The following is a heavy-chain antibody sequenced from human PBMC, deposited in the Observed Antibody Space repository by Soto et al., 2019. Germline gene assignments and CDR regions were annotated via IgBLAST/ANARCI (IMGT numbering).Heavy chain of an antibody. J-gene: IGHJ6*02. V-gene: IGHV4-39*01. D-gene: IGHD5-18*01. Sequence: SETLSLTCTVSSGSISSTIYSWDWIRQPPGKGLEWIGSIFYSGSTYYNPSLKSRVTISVDTSKNQFSLKLTSVTAADTAIYFCVCVFSGGYGYGFYYYGMDVWGQGTTVTVSS. CDR1: SGSISSTIYS. CDR3: VCVFSGGYGYGFYYYGMDV. CDR2: IFYSGST.